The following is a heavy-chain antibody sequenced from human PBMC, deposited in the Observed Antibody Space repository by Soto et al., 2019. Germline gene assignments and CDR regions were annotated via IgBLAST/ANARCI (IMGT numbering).Heavy chain of an antibody. CDR1: GYTFTTYG. J-gene: IGHJ6*03. Sequence: ASVKVSCKASGYTFTTYGINWVRQAPGQGLEWMGWTSAYNGNTNYAQKVQGRVTMTTDTSTSTAYMELRSLRSDDTAVYFCARLLRGSGYSSCSMDVWGKGTTVTVSS. V-gene: IGHV1-18*01. D-gene: IGHD3-16*01. CDR3: ARLLRGSGYSSCSMDV. CDR2: TSAYNGNT.